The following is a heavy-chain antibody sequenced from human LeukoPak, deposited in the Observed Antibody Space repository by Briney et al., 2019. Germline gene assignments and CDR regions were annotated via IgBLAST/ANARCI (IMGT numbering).Heavy chain of an antibody. Sequence: PSETLSLTCAVYGGSFSGYYWSWIRQPPGKGLEWIGEINHSGSTNYNPSLASRVTISVDTSKDQFSLNLASVTAADSGIYYCARRALDYDDIAYFYARRSDHWGQGIKVTVSA. CDR2: INHSGST. V-gene: IGHV4-34*01. CDR1: GGSFSGYY. J-gene: IGHJ4*02. CDR3: ARRALDYDDIAYFYARRSDH. D-gene: IGHD3-22*01.